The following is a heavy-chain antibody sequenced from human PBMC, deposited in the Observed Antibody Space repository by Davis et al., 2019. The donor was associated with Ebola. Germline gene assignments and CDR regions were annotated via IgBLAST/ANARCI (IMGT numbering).Heavy chain of an antibody. J-gene: IGHJ6*02. Sequence: HTGGSLRLSCAASGFTFRNFWMHWVRQAPGKGLVWVSRIKSDGTITPYADSVKGRFTISRDNAKNTLYLQMNSLRAEDTAVYYCARDVYHMDVWGQGTTVTVSS. CDR3: ARDVYHMDV. CDR2: IKSDGTIT. CDR1: GFTFRNFW. D-gene: IGHD5/OR15-5a*01. V-gene: IGHV3-74*01.